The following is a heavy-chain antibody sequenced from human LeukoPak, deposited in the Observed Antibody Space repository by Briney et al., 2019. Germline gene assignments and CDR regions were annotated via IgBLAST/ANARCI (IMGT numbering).Heavy chain of an antibody. V-gene: IGHV3-66*01. CDR2: IYSGGST. CDR3: ARDLHPRLTGYFDY. D-gene: IGHD3-16*01. CDR1: GFTFSSYW. J-gene: IGHJ4*02. Sequence: GGSLRLSCAASGFTFSSYWMHWVRQGPGKGLVWVSVIYSGGSTYYADSVEGRFTVSRDNSKNTLYLEMRSLRAEDTAVYYCARDLHPRLTGYFDYWGQGTLVTVSS.